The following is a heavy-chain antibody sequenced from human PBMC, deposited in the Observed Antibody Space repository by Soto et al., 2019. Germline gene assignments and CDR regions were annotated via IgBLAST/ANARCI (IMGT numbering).Heavy chain of an antibody. CDR1: GASISSYH. CDR2: IYYTWNV. J-gene: IGHJ4*02. Sequence: PSGTLSLTCTVSGASISSYHWSWIRQPPGKGPEWIGYIYYTWNVNYNPSHRSRVAISAYTSKNQFSLILSSLTAADTALYYCARGYVLGSRPYFDSWGQGTLVTVS. CDR3: ARGYVLGSRPYFDS. V-gene: IGHV4-59*01. D-gene: IGHD3-10*01.